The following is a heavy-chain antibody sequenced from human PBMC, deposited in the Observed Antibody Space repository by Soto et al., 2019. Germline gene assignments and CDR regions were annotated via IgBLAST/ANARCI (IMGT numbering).Heavy chain of an antibody. Sequence: GGSLRLSCAASGFTFSKYWMSWVLQAPWKGLEWVANIQEDGSEKYYVNSVKGRFTISRDNAKNSLYLQMNSLRVDDTAVYYCARDPNPYQLLSYSFDYWGQGTLVTVSS. D-gene: IGHD2-2*01. CDR1: GFTFSKYW. V-gene: IGHV3-7*01. CDR2: IQEDGSEK. J-gene: IGHJ4*02. CDR3: ARDPNPYQLLSYSFDY.